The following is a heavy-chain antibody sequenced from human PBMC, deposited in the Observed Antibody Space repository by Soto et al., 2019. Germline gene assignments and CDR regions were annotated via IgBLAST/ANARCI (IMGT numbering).Heavy chain of an antibody. CDR1: GYTFTRYA. CDR3: ARYQGLDYSDSSGYFFFAF. Sequence: ASVKVSCKASGYTFTRYAIHWVRQAPGQRLEWMGWINAGNGNTKYSQKFQGRVTITRDTSARTAYMELSSLRSEDTAVYYCARYQGLDYSDSSGYFFFAFWGQGTLVTVSS. V-gene: IGHV1-3*01. CDR2: INAGNGNT. D-gene: IGHD3-22*01. J-gene: IGHJ4*02.